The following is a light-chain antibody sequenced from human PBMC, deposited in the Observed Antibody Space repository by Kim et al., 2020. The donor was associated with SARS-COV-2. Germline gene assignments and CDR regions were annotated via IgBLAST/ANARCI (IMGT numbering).Light chain of an antibody. V-gene: IGLV2-14*01. CDR1: SSDVGGYNY. CDR2: DVS. CDR3: SSYTSSSTLV. Sequence: LPASVSGSPGQSITISCTGTSSDVGGYNYVSWYQQHPGKAPKLMIYDVSKRPSGVSNRFSGSKSGNTASLTISGLQAEDEADYYCSSYTSSSTLVFGGGTQLTVL. J-gene: IGLJ3*02.